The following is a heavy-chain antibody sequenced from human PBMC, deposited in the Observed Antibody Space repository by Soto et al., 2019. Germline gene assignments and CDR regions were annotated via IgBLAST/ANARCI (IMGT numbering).Heavy chain of an antibody. V-gene: IGHV4-31*03. CDR3: ATSAARDYYYYYYMDV. CDR1: GGSISSGGYY. J-gene: IGHJ6*03. D-gene: IGHD2-15*01. Sequence: PSETLSLTCTVSGGSISSGGYYWSWIRQHPGKGLEWIGYIYYSGSTYYNPSLKSRVTISVDTSKNQFSLKLSSVTAADTAVYYCATSAARDYYYYYYMDVWGKGTTVTVSS. CDR2: IYYSGST.